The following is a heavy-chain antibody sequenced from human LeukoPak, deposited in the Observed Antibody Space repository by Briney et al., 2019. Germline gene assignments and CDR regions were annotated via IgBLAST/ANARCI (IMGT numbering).Heavy chain of an antibody. CDR3: ATACSGGSCPLDY. J-gene: IGHJ4*02. Sequence: ASVKVSCKVPGYTLTELSMRWVRQAPGKGLEWMGGFDPEDGETIYAQKFQGRVTMTEDTSTDTAYMELSSLRFEDTAVYYCATACSGGSCPLDYWGQGTLVTVSS. D-gene: IGHD2-15*01. CDR2: FDPEDGET. CDR1: GYTLTELS. V-gene: IGHV1-24*01.